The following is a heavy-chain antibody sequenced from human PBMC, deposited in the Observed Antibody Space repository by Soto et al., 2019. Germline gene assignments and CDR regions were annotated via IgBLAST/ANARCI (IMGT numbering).Heavy chain of an antibody. CDR2: ISSGTSTI. D-gene: IGHD3-22*01. V-gene: IGHV3-48*01. CDR3: AKGSYYYDTNAYHY. J-gene: IGHJ4*02. Sequence: GGSMRLSCAASGFTFSSYSMNWVRQAPGKGLEWISSISSGTSTISYADSVKGRFTISRHNSKNTLYLQMNSLRAEDTAVYYCAKGSYYYDTNAYHYWGQGTLVTVSS. CDR1: GFTFSSYS.